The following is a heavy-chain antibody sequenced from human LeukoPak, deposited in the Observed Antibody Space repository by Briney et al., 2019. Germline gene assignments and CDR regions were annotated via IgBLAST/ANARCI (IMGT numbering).Heavy chain of an antibody. CDR3: AGSHPHSSSAGADFDY. D-gene: IGHD6-6*01. V-gene: IGHV4-34*01. CDR2: INHSGST. CDR1: GGSFSGYY. Sequence: SETLSLTCAVYGGSFSGYYWSWIRQPPGKGLEWIGEINHSGSTNYNPSLKSRVTISVDTSKNQFSLKLSSVTAADTAVYYCAGSHPHSSSAGADFDYWGQGTLVTVSS. J-gene: IGHJ4*02.